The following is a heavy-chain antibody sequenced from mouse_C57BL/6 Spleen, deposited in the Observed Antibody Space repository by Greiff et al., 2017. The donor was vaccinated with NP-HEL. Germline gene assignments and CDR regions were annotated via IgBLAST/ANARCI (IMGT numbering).Heavy chain of an antibody. Sequence: VQLQQSGPELVKPGASVKISCKASGYSFTSYYIHWVKQRPGQGLEWIGWIYPGSGNTKYNEKFKGKATLTAETSSSTAYMQLSSLTSEDSAVYYCARGSIYYFDYWGQGTTLTVSS. J-gene: IGHJ2*01. CDR3: ARGSIYYFDY. CDR2: IYPGSGNT. V-gene: IGHV1-66*01. CDR1: GYSFTSYY. D-gene: IGHD2-10*02.